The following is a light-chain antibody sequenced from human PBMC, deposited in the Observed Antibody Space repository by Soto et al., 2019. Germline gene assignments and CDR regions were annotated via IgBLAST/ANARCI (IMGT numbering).Light chain of an antibody. CDR2: DDS. CDR1: RIETKS. J-gene: IGLJ3*02. CDR3: QVWDTSSDHWV. V-gene: IGLV3-21*02. Sequence: SYELTQAPSGSVAPGQTASITCGANRIETKSVHWYRPKPGQAPVLVVYDDSDRPSGIPERFSGANSGNTATLTISRVEAGDEADYYWQVWDTSSDHWVFGGGTKLTVL.